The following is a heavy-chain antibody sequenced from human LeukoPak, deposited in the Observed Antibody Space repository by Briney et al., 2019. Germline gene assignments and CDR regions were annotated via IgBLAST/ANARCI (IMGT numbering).Heavy chain of an antibody. CDR2: ISGSGGST. CDR3: AKDERGYSYGYRWFDP. Sequence: RGSLRLSCAASGFTFSSYGMSWVRQAPGKGLEWVSAISGSGGSTYYADSVKGRFTISRDNSKNTLYLQMNSLRAEDTAVYYCAKDERGYSYGYRWFDPWGQGTLVTVSS. CDR1: GFTFSSYG. D-gene: IGHD5-18*01. J-gene: IGHJ5*02. V-gene: IGHV3-23*01.